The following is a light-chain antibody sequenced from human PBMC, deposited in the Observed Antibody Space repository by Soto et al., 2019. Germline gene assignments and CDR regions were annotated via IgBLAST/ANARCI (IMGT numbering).Light chain of an antibody. J-gene: IGKJ4*01. CDR1: PSISTY. V-gene: IGKV1-39*01. Sequence: DIQMTQSPSSLSESVGDRVTITCRASPSISTYLNWYQQKPGKAANLLISGASSLQSGVPSRFSGSGSGTYCTLTISSQQPEDFAIDYCLQSDISLLTFGGGTMVEI. CDR2: GAS. CDR3: LQSDISLLT.